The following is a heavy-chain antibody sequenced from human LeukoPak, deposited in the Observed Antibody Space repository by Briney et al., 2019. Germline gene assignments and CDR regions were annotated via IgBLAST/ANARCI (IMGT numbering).Heavy chain of an antibody. CDR3: ARESGGEEYYFDY. Sequence: PGGSLRLSCAASGFTFSSYAMSWIRQAPGKGLEWVSVISGSGATTYYADSVKGRFTISRDNAKNSLYLQMNSLRAEDTAVYYCARESGGEEYYFDYWGQGTLVTVSS. CDR2: ISGSGATT. D-gene: IGHD3-16*01. J-gene: IGHJ4*02. V-gene: IGHV3-23*01. CDR1: GFTFSSYA.